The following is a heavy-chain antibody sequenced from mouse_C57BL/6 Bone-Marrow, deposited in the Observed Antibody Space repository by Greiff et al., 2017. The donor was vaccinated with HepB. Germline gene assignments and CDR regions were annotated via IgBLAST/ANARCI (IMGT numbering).Heavy chain of an antibody. CDR3: ARQGSGYDFLNYFDY. D-gene: IGHD3-2*02. CDR2: INSDGGST. J-gene: IGHJ2*01. V-gene: IGHV5-2*01. Sequence: EVKLVESGGGLVQPGESLKLSCESNEYEFPSHDMSWVRKTPEKRLELVAAINSDGGSTYYPATMERRFIISRDNTKKTLYLQMSSLRSEDTALYYCARQGSGYDFLNYFDYWGQGTTLTVSS. CDR1: EYEFPSHD.